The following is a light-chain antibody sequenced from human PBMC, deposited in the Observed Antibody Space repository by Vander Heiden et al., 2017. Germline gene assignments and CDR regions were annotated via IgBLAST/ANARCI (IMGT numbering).Light chain of an antibody. J-gene: IGLJ2*01. V-gene: IGLV1-36*01. CDR1: SPNIGNNA. Sequence: QSVLTQPPSVSEAPRQRVTISCSGSSPNIGNNAVYWYPQLPGKAPKLLIYYVDLLPSGVSDRFSGSRSGTAASLAISGLQSEDEADYYCAAWDDSLNGPVFGGGTKLNVL. CDR2: YVD. CDR3: AAWDDSLNGPV.